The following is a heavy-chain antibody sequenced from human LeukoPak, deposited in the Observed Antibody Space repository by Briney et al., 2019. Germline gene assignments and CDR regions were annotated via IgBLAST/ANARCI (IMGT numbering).Heavy chain of an antibody. CDR2: ITGDGTT. Sequence: GGSLGLSCAASGFYFSIYTMNWVRQAPGEGLEWISSITGDGTTFYADSVKGRFAISRDDSKSTLFLQMNSLRPDDTALYYCVRDQGETALSEYWGQGTLVTVSS. CDR1: GFYFSIYT. CDR3: VRDQGETALSEY. V-gene: IGHV3-23*01. D-gene: IGHD1-14*01. J-gene: IGHJ4*02.